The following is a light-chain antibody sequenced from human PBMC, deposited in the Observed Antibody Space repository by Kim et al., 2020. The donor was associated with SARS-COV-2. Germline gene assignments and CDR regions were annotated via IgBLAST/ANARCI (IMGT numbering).Light chain of an antibody. CDR1: QHIRRW. CDR2: TAS. CDR3: QQANSFPIT. V-gene: IGKV1D-12*01. J-gene: IGKJ5*01. Sequence: ASVGDRVTITCRASQHIRRWLSWYQQKPGKVPKLLIYTASNLQSGVPSRFSGSGYGTDFTLTISSLQPEDSATYYCQQANSFPITFGQGTRLEIK.